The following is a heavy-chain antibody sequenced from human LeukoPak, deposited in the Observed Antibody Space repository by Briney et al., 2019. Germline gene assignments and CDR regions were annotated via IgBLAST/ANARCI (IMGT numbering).Heavy chain of an antibody. Sequence: PGGSLRLSCAASGFTFSSYSMNWVRQAPGKGLEWVSYISSSSSTIYYADSVKGRFTISRDNAKNSLYLQMNSLRAEDTAVYYCARDTEDRSSTSCDAFDYWGQGTLVTVSS. CDR3: ARDTEDRSSTSCDAFDY. CDR2: ISSSSSTI. D-gene: IGHD2-2*01. CDR1: GFTFSSYS. J-gene: IGHJ4*02. V-gene: IGHV3-48*01.